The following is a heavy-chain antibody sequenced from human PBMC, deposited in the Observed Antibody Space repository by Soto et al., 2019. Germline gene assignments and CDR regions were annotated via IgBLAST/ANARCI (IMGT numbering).Heavy chain of an antibody. CDR3: ARREVVVSGPEAFDI. J-gene: IGHJ3*02. V-gene: IGHV4-39*01. CDR2: IYYSGST. CDR1: GGSISSSSYY. Sequence: QLQLQESGPGLVKPSETLSLTCTVSGGSISSSSYYWGWIRQPPGKGLEWIGSIYYSGSTYYNPYVRRRVTISVDPSKNQFALKLISVTAADTAVYYCARREVVVSGPEAFDIRGQGTMVTVSS. D-gene: IGHD2-15*01.